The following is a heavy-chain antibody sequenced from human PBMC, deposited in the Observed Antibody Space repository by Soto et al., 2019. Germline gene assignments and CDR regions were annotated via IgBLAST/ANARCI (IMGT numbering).Heavy chain of an antibody. Sequence: GGSLRLSCAASGFTFSSYAMSWVRQAPGKGLEWVSAISGSGGSTYYADSVKGRFTISRDNSKNTLYLQMNSLRAEDTAVYYCAKDVYYYGSGSHYYYGMDVWGQGTTVTVSS. D-gene: IGHD3-10*01. CDR3: AKDVYYYGSGSHYYYGMDV. CDR2: ISGSGGST. V-gene: IGHV3-23*01. J-gene: IGHJ6*02. CDR1: GFTFSSYA.